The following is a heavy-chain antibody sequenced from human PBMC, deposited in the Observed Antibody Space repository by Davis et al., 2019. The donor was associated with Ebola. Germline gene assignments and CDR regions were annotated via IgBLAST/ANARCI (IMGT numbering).Heavy chain of an antibody. J-gene: IGHJ6*04. V-gene: IGHV3-23*01. CDR3: AKSGLSFGVVKYHYGMDV. CDR2: ISGSGGST. CDR1: GFTFSSYA. Sequence: GESLKISCAASGFTFSSYAISWVRQAPGKGLEWVSVISGSGGSTYYADSVKGRFTISRDNSKKTLYLQMNSLRAEDTAVYYCAKSGLSFGVVKYHYGMDVWGKGTTVTVSS. D-gene: IGHD3-3*01.